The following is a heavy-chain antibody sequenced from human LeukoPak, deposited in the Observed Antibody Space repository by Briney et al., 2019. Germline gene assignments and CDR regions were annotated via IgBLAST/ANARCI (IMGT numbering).Heavy chain of an antibody. CDR1: GFTFSSYA. CDR3: ARGYDSGYYPPHLDY. Sequence: GGSLRLSCAASGFTFSSYAMHWVRQAPGKGLEWVAVISYDGSNKYYADSVKGRFTISRDNGKNSLFLQMNSLRDADTAVYYCARGYDSGYYPPHLDYWGQGTLVTVSS. V-gene: IGHV3-30-3*01. J-gene: IGHJ4*02. D-gene: IGHD3-22*01. CDR2: ISYDGSNK.